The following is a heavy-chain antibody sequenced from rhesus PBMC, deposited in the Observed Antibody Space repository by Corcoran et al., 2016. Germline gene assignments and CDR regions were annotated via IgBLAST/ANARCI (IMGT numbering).Heavy chain of an antibody. V-gene: IGHV5-2*01. CDR2: IGPSDSPP. CDR1: GYSFTSYW. D-gene: IGHD4-29*01. J-gene: IGHJ4*01. CDR3: AKWDGSSLDY. Sequence: EVQLVQSGAEVKRPGESLKISCKTSGYSFTSYWISWVRQMPGKGLEWGGPIGPSDSPPRYSPSFQGQVTISADKSISTAYLQWSSLKASDSATYYCAKWDGSSLDYWGQGVLVTVSS.